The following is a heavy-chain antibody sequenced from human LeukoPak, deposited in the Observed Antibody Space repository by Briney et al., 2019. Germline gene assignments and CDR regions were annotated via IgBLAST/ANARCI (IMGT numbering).Heavy chain of an antibody. Sequence: GGSLRLSCAASGFTLSSYSMNWVRQAPGKGLEWVSSISSSSSYIYYADSVKGRFTISRDNAKNSLYLQMNSLRAEDTAVYYCARKGQGYYDSSGYYSVDDAFDIWGQGTMVTVSS. V-gene: IGHV3-21*01. D-gene: IGHD3-22*01. CDR1: GFTLSSYS. CDR2: ISSSSSYI. CDR3: ARKGQGYYDSSGYYSVDDAFDI. J-gene: IGHJ3*02.